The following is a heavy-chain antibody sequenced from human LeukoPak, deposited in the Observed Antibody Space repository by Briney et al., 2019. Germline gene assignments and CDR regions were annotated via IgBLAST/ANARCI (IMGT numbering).Heavy chain of an antibody. CDR3: ARASIVVVTHNWFDP. V-gene: IGHV3-21*01. D-gene: IGHD3-22*01. Sequence: GGSLRLPCAASGFTFSSYSMNWVRQAPGKGPEWVSSISSSSSYIYYADSVKGRFTISRDNAKNSLYLQMNSLRAEDTAVYYCARASIVVVTHNWFDPWGQGTLVTVSS. CDR2: ISSSSSYI. J-gene: IGHJ5*02. CDR1: GFTFSSYS.